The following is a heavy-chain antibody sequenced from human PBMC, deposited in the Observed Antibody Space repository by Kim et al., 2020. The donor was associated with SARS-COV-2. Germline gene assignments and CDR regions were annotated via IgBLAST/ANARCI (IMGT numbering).Heavy chain of an antibody. CDR3: ARWPAAGTYFDL. Sequence: SETLSLTCTVSGGSISTYYWSWIRQPPGKGLEWIGYIFYTGSTNYNPSLKNRVTISVDTSKNQFSLKLSSVTAADTAVYYCARWPAAGTYFDLCGQGPLV. CDR1: GGSISTYY. CDR2: IFYTGST. D-gene: IGHD6-13*01. J-gene: IGHJ4*02. V-gene: IGHV4-59*08.